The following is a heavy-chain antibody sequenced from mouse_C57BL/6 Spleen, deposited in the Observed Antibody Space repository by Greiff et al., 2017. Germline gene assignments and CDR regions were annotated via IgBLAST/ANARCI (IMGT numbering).Heavy chain of an antibody. CDR2: IDPSDSET. D-gene: IGHD2-3*01. V-gene: IGHV1-52*01. J-gene: IGHJ2*01. CDR3: ARSGDGYPYYFDY. CDR1: GYTFTSYW. Sequence: VQLQQSGAELVRPGSSVKLSCKASGYTFTSYWMHWVKQRPIQGLEWIGNIDPSDSETHYNQKFKDKATLTVDKSSSTAYMQLSSLTSEDSAVYYCARSGDGYPYYFDYWGQGTTLTVSS.